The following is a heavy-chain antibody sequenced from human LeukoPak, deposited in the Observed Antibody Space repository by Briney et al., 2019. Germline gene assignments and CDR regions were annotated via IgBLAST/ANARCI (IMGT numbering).Heavy chain of an antibody. J-gene: IGHJ5*02. CDR1: GGTFSSYA. D-gene: IGHD3-22*01. CDR3: ARGPLNDYDSSGYYLNWFDP. CDR2: IIPIFGTA. Sequence: GASVKVSRKASGGTFSSYAISWVRQAPGQGLEWMGGIIPIFGTANYAQKFQGRVTITADKSTSTAYMELSSLRSEDTAVYYCARGPLNDYDSSGYYLNWFDPWGQGTLVTVSS. V-gene: IGHV1-69*06.